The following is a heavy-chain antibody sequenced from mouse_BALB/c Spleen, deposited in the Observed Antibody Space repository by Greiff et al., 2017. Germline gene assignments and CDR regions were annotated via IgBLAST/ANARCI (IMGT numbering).Heavy chain of an antibody. CDR1: GFSLTSYG. V-gene: IGHV2-9*02. J-gene: IGHJ1*01. Sequence: VKVVESGPGLVAPSQSLSITCTVSGFSLTSYGVHWVRQPPGKGLEWLGVIWAGGSTNYNSALMSRLSISKDNSKSQVFLKMNSLQTDDTAMYYCASDYYGSSYGYWYFDVWGAGTTVTVSS. CDR2: IWAGGST. D-gene: IGHD1-1*01. CDR3: ASDYYGSSYGYWYFDV.